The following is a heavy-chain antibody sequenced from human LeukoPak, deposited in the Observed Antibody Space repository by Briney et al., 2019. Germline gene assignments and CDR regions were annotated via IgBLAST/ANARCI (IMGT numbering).Heavy chain of an antibody. V-gene: IGHV1-69*04. D-gene: IGHD6-13*01. CDR1: GGTFSSYA. CDR3: ARGYPLGQQLVPSYWYFYL. J-gene: IGHJ2*01. CDR2: IIPILGIA. Sequence: SVKVSCKASGGTFSSYAISWVRQAPGQGLEWMGRIIPILGIANYAQKFQGRVTITADKSTSTAYMELSSLRSEDTAVYYCARGYPLGQQLVPSYWYFYLWGRGTLVTVSS.